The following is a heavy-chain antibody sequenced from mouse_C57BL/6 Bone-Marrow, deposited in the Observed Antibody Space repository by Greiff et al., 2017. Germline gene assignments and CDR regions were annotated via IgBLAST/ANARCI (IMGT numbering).Heavy chain of an antibody. CDR1: GYTFTSYG. V-gene: IGHV1-81*01. J-gene: IGHJ4*01. Sequence: QVQLQQSGAELARPGASVKLSCKASGYTFTSYGISWVKQRTGQGLEWIGEIYPRSGNTYYNEKFKGKATLTADKSSSTPYMELSSLTSEDSAVYFCARDYSSNAMDYWGQGTSVTVSS. D-gene: IGHD1-1*01. CDR2: IYPRSGNT. CDR3: ARDYSSNAMDY.